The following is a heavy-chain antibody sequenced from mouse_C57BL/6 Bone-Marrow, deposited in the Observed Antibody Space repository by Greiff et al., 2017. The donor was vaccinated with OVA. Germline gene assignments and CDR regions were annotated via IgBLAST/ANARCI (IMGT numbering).Heavy chain of an antibody. D-gene: IGHD1-1*01. Sequence: EVQLQESGPVLVKPGASVKMSCKASGYTFTDYYMNWVKQSHGKSLEWIGVINPYNGGTSYNQKFKGKATLTVDKSSSTAYMELNSLTSEDSAVYYCARGKVVAKDYWGQGTTLTVSS. J-gene: IGHJ2*01. CDR2: INPYNGGT. V-gene: IGHV1-19*01. CDR1: GYTFTDYY. CDR3: ARGKVVAKDY.